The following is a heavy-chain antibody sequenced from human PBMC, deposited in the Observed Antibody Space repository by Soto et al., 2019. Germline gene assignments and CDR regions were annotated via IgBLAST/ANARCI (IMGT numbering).Heavy chain of an antibody. D-gene: IGHD3-22*01. J-gene: IGHJ4*02. CDR3: ARQIYDSDTGPNFQYYFDS. Sequence: GESRKISCKGSGYSFAGYWITWVRQKPGKGLEWMGRIDPSDSQTYYSPSFRGHVTISVTKSITTVFLQWSSLRASDTAMYYCARQIYDSDTGPNFQYYFDSWGQGTTVTV. CDR1: GYSFAGYW. CDR2: IDPSDSQT. V-gene: IGHV5-10-1*01.